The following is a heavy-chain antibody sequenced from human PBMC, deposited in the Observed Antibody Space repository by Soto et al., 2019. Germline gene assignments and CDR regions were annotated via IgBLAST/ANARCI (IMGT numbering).Heavy chain of an antibody. CDR3: TKRPMCAGDCWYLDD. CDR2: IDDGNSA. V-gene: IGHV3-23*05. CDR1: GFNFRTYA. D-gene: IGHD2-21*02. J-gene: IGHJ4*02. Sequence: EVRLLESGGGSEQPGGSLRLSCAASGFNFRTYAMSWVRQAPGKGLEWVSAIDDGNSAYYADSVKGRFIISRDNSRNTLYLQMDDLRVEDTAIYFCTKRPMCAGDCWYLDDWGQGILVTVSS.